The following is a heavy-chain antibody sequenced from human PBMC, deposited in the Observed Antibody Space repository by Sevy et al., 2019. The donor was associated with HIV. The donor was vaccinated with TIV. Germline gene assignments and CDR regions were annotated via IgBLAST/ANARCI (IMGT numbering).Heavy chain of an antibody. CDR1: GGSFSGYY. V-gene: IGHV4-34*01. Sequence: SETLSLTCAVYGGSFSGYYWSWIRQPPGRGLEWIGEINHSGSTNYNPSLKSRVTISKDTSKNQFYLKLSSVTAADTAVYYCARHCGSTSCSHAFDIWGQGTVVTVSS. CDR2: INHSGST. D-gene: IGHD2-2*01. J-gene: IGHJ3*02. CDR3: ARHCGSTSCSHAFDI.